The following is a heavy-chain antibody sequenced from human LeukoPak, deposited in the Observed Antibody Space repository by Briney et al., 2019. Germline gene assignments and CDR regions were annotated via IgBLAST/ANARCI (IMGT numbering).Heavy chain of an antibody. CDR3: AKGAVGATTFSDY. CDR2: ISWNSGSI. J-gene: IGHJ4*02. V-gene: IGHV3-9*01. CDR1: GFTFDDYA. Sequence: PGGSLRLSCAASGFTFDDYAMHWVRQAPGKGLEWVSGISWNSGSIGYADSVKGRFTISRDNAKNSLYLQMNSLRAEDTALYYCAKGAVGATTFSDYWGQGTLVTVSS. D-gene: IGHD1-26*01.